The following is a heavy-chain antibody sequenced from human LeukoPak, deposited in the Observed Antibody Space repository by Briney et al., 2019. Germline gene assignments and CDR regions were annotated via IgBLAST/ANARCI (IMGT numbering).Heavy chain of an antibody. V-gene: IGHV1-69*04. CDR1: GGTFSSYA. D-gene: IGHD3-22*01. CDR3: ARPRPHSYYYDSSGYYLVKDAFDI. J-gene: IGHJ3*02. CDR2: IISILGIA. Sequence: SVKVSCKASGGTFSSYAISWVRQAPGQGLEWMGRIISILGIANYAQKFQGRVTITADKSTSTAYMELSSLRSEDTAVYYCARPRPHSYYYDSSGYYLVKDAFDIWGQGTMVTVSS.